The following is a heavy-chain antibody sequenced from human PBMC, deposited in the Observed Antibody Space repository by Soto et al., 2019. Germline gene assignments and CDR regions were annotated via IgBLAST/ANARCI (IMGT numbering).Heavy chain of an antibody. V-gene: IGHV3-30*03. D-gene: IGHD6-19*01. CDR3: ATGGRQWLVTSDFNY. J-gene: IGHJ4*02. CDR2: VSHDGRNT. CDR1: GFTFSDYA. Sequence: VQLVESGGGGVQPGRSLGLSCAASGFTFSDYAMHWVRQAPGKGLEWVAVVSHDGRNTHYADSVKGRFNISRDSSKNTLSLEMTSLRAEDTAVYYFATGGRQWLVTSDFNYWGQGALVTVSS.